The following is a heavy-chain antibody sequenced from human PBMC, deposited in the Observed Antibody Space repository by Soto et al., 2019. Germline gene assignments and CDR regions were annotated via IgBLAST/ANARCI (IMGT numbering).Heavy chain of an antibody. CDR2: IIPIFGTA. V-gene: IGHV1-69*13. CDR3: ASYTHPVVNRIAWFDP. Sequence: SVKVSCKASGGAFSIYAISWVRQAPGQGLEWMGGIIPIFGTANYAQKFQGRVTITADESTSTAYMELSSLRSEDTAVFYCASYTHPVVNRIAWFDPWGQGTLVTVSS. D-gene: IGHD3-22*01. CDR1: GGAFSIYA. J-gene: IGHJ5*02.